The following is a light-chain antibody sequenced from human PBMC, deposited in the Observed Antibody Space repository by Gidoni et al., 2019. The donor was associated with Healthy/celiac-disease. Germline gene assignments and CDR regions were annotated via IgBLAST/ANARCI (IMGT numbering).Light chain of an antibody. CDR2: GAS. V-gene: IGKV3-20*01. CDR1: QSVSSSY. Sequence: ELVLPQSPGTLSFSPGERATLSCRVSQSVSSSYLAWYQQKPGQAPRLLIYGASSRATGIPDRVSGSGSGTDFTLTISRLEPEDFAVYYCQQYGSSPFGGGTKVEIK. J-gene: IGKJ4*01. CDR3: QQYGSSP.